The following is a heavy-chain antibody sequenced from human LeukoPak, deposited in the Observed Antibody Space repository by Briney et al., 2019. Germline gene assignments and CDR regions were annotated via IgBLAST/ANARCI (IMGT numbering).Heavy chain of an antibody. Sequence: GGSLRLSCAASGFTFSSYAMSWVRQAPGKGLEWVSAISGSGGSTYYADSVKGRFTTSRDNSKNTLYLQMNSLRAEDTAVYYCAKGRYYDSSGYFRVWDYFDYWGQGTLVTVSS. CDR2: ISGSGGST. CDR3: AKGRYYDSSGYFRVWDYFDY. D-gene: IGHD3-22*01. J-gene: IGHJ4*02. CDR1: GFTFSSYA. V-gene: IGHV3-23*01.